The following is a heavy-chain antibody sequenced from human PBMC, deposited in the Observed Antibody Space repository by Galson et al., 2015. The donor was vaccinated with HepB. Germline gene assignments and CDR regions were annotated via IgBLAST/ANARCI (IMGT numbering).Heavy chain of an antibody. J-gene: IGHJ3*02. CDR1: GSSFSSYA. D-gene: IGHD2-2*01. CDR3: ARVIAAMRTYYAFDI. CDR2: IFPIFGVG. Sequence: SVKVSCKASGSSFSSYAVSWVRQAPGQGLEWMGGIFPIFGVGDYAQKFQGRVTITADKSTSTVYMELSSLRSEDTALYYCARVIAAMRTYYAFDIWGQGTMVTVSS. V-gene: IGHV1-69*10.